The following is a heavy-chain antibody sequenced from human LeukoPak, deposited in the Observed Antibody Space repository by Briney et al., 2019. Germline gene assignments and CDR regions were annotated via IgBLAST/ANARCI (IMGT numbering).Heavy chain of an antibody. V-gene: IGHV1-2*02. Sequence: VASVKVSCKASGYMFTDYYIHWVRQAPGQGPEWVGWINPKSGGTNYAQKFQARVTMTSDTSATTAYMELSSLRSDDTAIYYCARPDYGSGSYYYFAYWGQGALVTVSS. D-gene: IGHD3-10*01. CDR3: ARPDYGSGSYYYFAY. CDR2: INPKSGGT. J-gene: IGHJ4*02. CDR1: GYMFTDYY.